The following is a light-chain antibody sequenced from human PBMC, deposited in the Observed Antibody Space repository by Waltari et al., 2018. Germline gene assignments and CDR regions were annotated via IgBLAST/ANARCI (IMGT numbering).Light chain of an antibody. J-gene: IGKJ2*01. CDR2: AAS. CDR3: QQLNSYPYT. CDR1: QGISSY. Sequence: DIQLTQSPSVLSAFVGDRVTIPCRASQGISSYLAWYQQKPGKAPKLLIYAASTLQSGVPSRFSGSGSGTEFTLTISSLQPEDFATYYCQQLNSYPYTFGQGTKLEIK. V-gene: IGKV1-9*01.